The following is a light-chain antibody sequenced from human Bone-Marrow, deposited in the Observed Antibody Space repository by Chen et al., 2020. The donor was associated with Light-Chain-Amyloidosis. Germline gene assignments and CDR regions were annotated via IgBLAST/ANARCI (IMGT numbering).Light chain of an antibody. CDR2: RDT. CDR1: DLSTKY. Sequence: SYELTQPPSVSVSPGQTARITCSGDDLSTKYDYWYQQKPGQAPVLVIHRDTERPSGISERFSGSSSGPTATLTISGVQAEDEADYHCQSADSSGTYEVIFGGGTKLTVL. CDR3: QSADSSGTYEVI. V-gene: IGLV3-25*03. J-gene: IGLJ2*01.